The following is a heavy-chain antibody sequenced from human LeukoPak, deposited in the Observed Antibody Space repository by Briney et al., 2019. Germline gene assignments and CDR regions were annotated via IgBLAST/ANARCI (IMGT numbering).Heavy chain of an antibody. D-gene: IGHD3-9*01. Sequence: VASVKVSCEASGYTFTSYYMHWVRQAPGQGLEWMGIINPSGGSTSYAQKFQGRVTMTRDTSTSTVYMELSSLRSEDTAVYYCARDKVDILTGYYSLHDAFDIRGQGTMVTVSS. CDR3: ARDKVDILTGYYSLHDAFDI. J-gene: IGHJ3*02. CDR1: GYTFTSYY. CDR2: INPSGGST. V-gene: IGHV1-46*01.